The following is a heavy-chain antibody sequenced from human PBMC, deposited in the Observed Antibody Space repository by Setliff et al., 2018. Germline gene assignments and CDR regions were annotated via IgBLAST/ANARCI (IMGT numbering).Heavy chain of an antibody. Sequence: ASVKVSCKASGYRFTTYGINWVRQAPGQGLEWMGWISPYNGNTKYAQKFQGRVTMTADTSTSTAYMELRSLRFDDTAVYYCARLVRYCTRTACQKVAGVESWGQGTLVTVSS. V-gene: IGHV1-18*01. CDR3: ARLVRYCTRTACQKVAGVES. CDR2: ISPYNGNT. J-gene: IGHJ5*01. D-gene: IGHD1-26*01. CDR1: GYRFTTYG.